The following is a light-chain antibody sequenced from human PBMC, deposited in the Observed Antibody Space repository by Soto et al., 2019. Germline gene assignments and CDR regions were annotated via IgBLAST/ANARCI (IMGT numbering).Light chain of an antibody. Sequence: DIQMTQSPSTLSASAGDRVTITCRASQSISSWLAWYQQKPGKAPKLLIYDASSLESGVPSRFSGSGSGTEYTLTINGLQPDDFATYYCQQYNSYPGTFGQGTKVEIK. CDR1: QSISSW. CDR3: QQYNSYPGT. CDR2: DAS. J-gene: IGKJ1*01. V-gene: IGKV1-5*01.